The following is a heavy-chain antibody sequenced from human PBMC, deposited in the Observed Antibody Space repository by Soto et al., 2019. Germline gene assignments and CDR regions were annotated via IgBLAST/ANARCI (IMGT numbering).Heavy chain of an antibody. J-gene: IGHJ2*01. V-gene: IGHV4-39*01. D-gene: IGHD5-18*01. CDR3: ARIGYSYGTIMDWYFHL. CDR1: DGSIRSSSYY. CDR2: IYYSGST. Sequence: SETLCLTCTVSDGSIRSSSYYWGWIRQPPGKGLEWIGSIYYSGSTYYNPSLKSRVTISVDTSKNQFSMKLSSVTAADTAVYYCARIGYSYGTIMDWYFHLWGRGTILTVS.